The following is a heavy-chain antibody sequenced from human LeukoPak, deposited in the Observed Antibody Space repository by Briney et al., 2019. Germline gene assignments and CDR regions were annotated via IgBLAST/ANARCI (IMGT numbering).Heavy chain of an antibody. V-gene: IGHV4-39*01. J-gene: IGHJ5*02. Sequence: PSETLSLTCTVSGGSISSSRYYWGWIRQPPGKGLEWIGSIYYSGSTYYNPSLKSRVTISVDTSKNPFSLKLSSVTAADTAVYYCARVLRYFGGFDPWGQGTLVTVFS. CDR1: GGSISSSRYY. D-gene: IGHD3-9*01. CDR3: ARVLRYFGGFDP. CDR2: IYYSGST.